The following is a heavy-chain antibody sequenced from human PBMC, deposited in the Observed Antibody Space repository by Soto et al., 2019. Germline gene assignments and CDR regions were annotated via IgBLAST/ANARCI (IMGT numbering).Heavy chain of an antibody. CDR2: VYNNGGT. Sequence: KPSETLSLTCTVSGGSISSDYWSWIRQPPGKGLEWVGYVYNNGGTKYNPSLKSRVTISVDTSNNQFSLKLTSVTAADTAVYYCARGYHYDTSGYYSAFDIWGQGTMVTVSS. CDR1: GGSISSDY. CDR3: ARGYHYDTSGYYSAFDI. J-gene: IGHJ3*02. V-gene: IGHV4-59*01. D-gene: IGHD3-22*01.